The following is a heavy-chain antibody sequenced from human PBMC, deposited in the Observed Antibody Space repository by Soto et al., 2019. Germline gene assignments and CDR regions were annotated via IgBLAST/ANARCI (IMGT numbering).Heavy chain of an antibody. V-gene: IGHV3-30-3*01. Sequence: QVQLVESGGGVVQPGRSLRLSCAASGFTFSSYAMHWVRQAPGKGLEWVAVISYDGSNKYYADSVKGRFTISRDNSKNTLYLRMNSLRAEDTAVYYCARERRNWNYVGYCDYWGQGTLVTVSS. D-gene: IGHD1-7*01. CDR2: ISYDGSNK. CDR1: GFTFSSYA. CDR3: ARERRNWNYVGYCDY. J-gene: IGHJ4*02.